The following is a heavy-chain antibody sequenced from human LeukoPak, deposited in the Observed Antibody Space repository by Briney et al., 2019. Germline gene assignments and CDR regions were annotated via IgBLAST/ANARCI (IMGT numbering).Heavy chain of an antibody. CDR3: ARTPFAHYYDSSGYYSN. Sequence: GGSLRLSCAASGFTVSSNYMSWVRQAPGKGLEWVSVIYSGGSTYYADSVKGRFTISRDNSKNTLYLQMNSLRAEDTAVYYCARTPFAHYYDSSGYYSNWGQGTLVTVSS. D-gene: IGHD3-22*01. CDR2: IYSGGST. J-gene: IGHJ4*02. V-gene: IGHV3-53*01. CDR1: GFTVSSNY.